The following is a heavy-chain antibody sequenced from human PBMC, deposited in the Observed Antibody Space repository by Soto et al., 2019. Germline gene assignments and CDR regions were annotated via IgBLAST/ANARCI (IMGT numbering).Heavy chain of an antibody. Sequence: GGSLRLSCAASGFTFSSYAMSWVRQAPGKGLEWVSAISGSGSITYYADSVKGRFTISRDNSKNTLYLQMNSLRAEDTAVYYCAKWSFGVVITRAFDIWGQGTMVTVSS. J-gene: IGHJ3*02. D-gene: IGHD3-3*01. CDR2: ISGSGSIT. V-gene: IGHV3-23*01. CDR1: GFTFSSYA. CDR3: AKWSFGVVITRAFDI.